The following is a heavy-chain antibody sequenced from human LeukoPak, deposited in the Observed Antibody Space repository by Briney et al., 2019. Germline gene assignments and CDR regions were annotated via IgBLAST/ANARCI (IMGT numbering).Heavy chain of an antibody. V-gene: IGHV3-66*01. CDR2: IYSGGST. CDR3: ARGTEEHYFDY. Sequence: PGGSLRLSCAASGFTVSSNYMSWVRQAPGKGLEWVSVIYSGGSTYYADSVKGRFTISRDNSKNTLYLQMNSLRAEDTAVYYCARGTEEHYFDYWGQGTLVTVSS. J-gene: IGHJ4*02. CDR1: GFTVSSNY.